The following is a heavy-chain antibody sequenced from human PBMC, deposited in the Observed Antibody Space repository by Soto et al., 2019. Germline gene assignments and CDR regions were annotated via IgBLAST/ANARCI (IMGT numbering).Heavy chain of an antibody. J-gene: IGHJ3*02. CDR2: ISGSSLKV. D-gene: IGHD3-22*01. V-gene: IGHV3-23*01. CDR3: TRLPNYYDSSGYPPI. Sequence: GGSLRLSCVGSGFTFSSYAMSWVRQAPGKGPEWVAGISGSSLKVSYRDSVKGRFTISRDNSKNTLFLQMNSLRADDTAVYYCTRLPNYYDSSGYPPIWGQGTMVTVSS. CDR1: GFTFSSYA.